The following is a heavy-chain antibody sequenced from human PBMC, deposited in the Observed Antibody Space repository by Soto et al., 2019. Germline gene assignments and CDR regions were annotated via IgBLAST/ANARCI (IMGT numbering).Heavy chain of an antibody. CDR3: ARDRSLSSSWSMRDPLDYGMDV. CDR1: GFTFSSYD. J-gene: IGHJ6*02. V-gene: IGHV3-13*01. D-gene: IGHD6-13*01. Sequence: GGSLRLSCAASGFTFSSYDMHWVRQATGKGLEWVSAIGTAGDTYYPGSVKGRFTISRENAKNSLYLQMNSLRAEDTAVYYCARDRSLSSSWSMRDPLDYGMDVWGQGTTVTVSS. CDR2: IGTAGDT.